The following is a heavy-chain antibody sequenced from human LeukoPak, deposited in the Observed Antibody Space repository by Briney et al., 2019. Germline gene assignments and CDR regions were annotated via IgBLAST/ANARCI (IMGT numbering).Heavy chain of an antibody. D-gene: IGHD1-26*01. Sequence: SETLSLTCIVSGDSVSSGSSYWSRLRQPPGKGLEWIGYVYSSGSTNYNPSLESRVTMSVDTSKNQISLKLNSVTAADTAVYYCARDRGTPPTKFFDYWGQGTLVTVSS. CDR2: VYSSGST. CDR3: ARDRGTPPTKFFDY. CDR1: GDSVSSGSSY. J-gene: IGHJ4*02. V-gene: IGHV4-61*01.